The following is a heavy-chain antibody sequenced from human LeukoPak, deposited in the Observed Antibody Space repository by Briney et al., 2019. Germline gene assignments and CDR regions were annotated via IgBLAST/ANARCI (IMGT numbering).Heavy chain of an antibody. CDR3: ARDPYYGSDSRYYYYFGMDV. CDR2: ISSGGSCI. J-gene: IGHJ6*02. CDR1: GFTFSTYS. V-gene: IGHV3-21*01. D-gene: IGHD4-23*01. Sequence: GGSLRLSCAASGFTFSTYSMNWVRQAPGRGLEWVASISSGGSCIYYADSVKGRFTISRDNAKNSLYLQMNSLRAEDTVVYYCARDPYYGSDSRYYYYFGMDVWGQGTTVTVSS.